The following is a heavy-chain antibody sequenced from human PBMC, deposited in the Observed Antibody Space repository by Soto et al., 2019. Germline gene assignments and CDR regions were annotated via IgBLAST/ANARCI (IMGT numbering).Heavy chain of an antibody. CDR3: AIQLRSGELNAFDI. Sequence: GESLKISCKGSGYSFTSYWISWVRQMPGKGLEWMGRIDPSDSYTNYSPSFQGHVTISADKYISTAYLQWSSLKASDTAMYYCAIQLRSGELNAFDIWGQGTLVTVSS. CDR1: GYSFTSYW. V-gene: IGHV5-10-1*01. CDR2: IDPSDSYT. J-gene: IGHJ3*02. D-gene: IGHD1-26*01.